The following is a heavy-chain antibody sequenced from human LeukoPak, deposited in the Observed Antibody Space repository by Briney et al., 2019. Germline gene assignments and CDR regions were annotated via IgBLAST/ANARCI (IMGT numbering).Heavy chain of an antibody. V-gene: IGHV3-33*01. Sequence: GGSLRLSCAASGFTFSSYGMHWVRQAPGKGLEWVAVIWYDGSNKYYADSVKGRFTISRDNSKNTLYLQMNSLRAEDTAVYYCARDPGIVATIRGHSGFDYWGQGTLVTVSS. J-gene: IGHJ4*02. D-gene: IGHD5-12*01. CDR3: ARDPGIVATIRGHSGFDY. CDR1: GFTFSSYG. CDR2: IWYDGSNK.